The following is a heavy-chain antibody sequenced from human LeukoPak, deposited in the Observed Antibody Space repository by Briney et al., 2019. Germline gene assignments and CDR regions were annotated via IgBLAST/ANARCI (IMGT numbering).Heavy chain of an antibody. CDR3: AADLPYSNYGPLDF. CDR2: IIPIFGTA. J-gene: IGHJ4*02. D-gene: IGHD4-11*01. CDR1: GGTFSSYA. Sequence: SVKVSCKASGGTFSSYAISWVRQAPGQGLEWMGGIIPIFGTANYAQKFQGRVTITTDESTSTAYMELSSLRSEDTAVYYCAADLPYSNYGPLDFWGQGTLVTVSS. V-gene: IGHV1-69*05.